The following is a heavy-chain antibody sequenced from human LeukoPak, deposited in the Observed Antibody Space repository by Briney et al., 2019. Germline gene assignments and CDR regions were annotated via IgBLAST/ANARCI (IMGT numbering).Heavy chain of an antibody. J-gene: IGHJ4*02. D-gene: IGHD3-22*01. CDR1: GYSISSGFY. CDR2: IYHSGST. V-gene: IGHV4-38-2*02. CDR3: ARDTYYYDSSGYWADY. Sequence: SETLSLTCTVSGYSISSGFYWGWIRQPPGKGLECIGSIYHSGSTYYNPSLKSRVTMSVDTSKNQFSLKLSSVTAADTAVYYCARDTYYYDSSGYWADYWGQGTLVTVSS.